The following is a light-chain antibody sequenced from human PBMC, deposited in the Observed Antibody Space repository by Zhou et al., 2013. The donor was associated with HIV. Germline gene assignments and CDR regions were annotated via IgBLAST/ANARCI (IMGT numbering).Light chain of an antibody. CDR3: QHHGPSLWT. CDR2: DAS. Sequence: EVLMTQSPVTLSVSPGARATLSCRASQSVDTYLAWYQQRPGQPPRLLIYDASTRATGVPDRFSGSGSGTDFILTITRVEPEDSAVYYCQHHGPSLWTFGQGTKVEIK. CDR1: QSVDTY. V-gene: IGKV3-15*01. J-gene: IGKJ1*01.